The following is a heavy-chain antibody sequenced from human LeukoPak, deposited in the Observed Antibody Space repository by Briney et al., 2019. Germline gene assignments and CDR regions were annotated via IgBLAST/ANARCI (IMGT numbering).Heavy chain of an antibody. CDR2: IYYSGST. D-gene: IGHD6-19*01. Sequence: SETLSLTCTVSGGSISSYYWSWIRQPPGKGLEWIGYIYYSGSTNYSPSLKSRATISVDTSKNQFSLKLSSVTAADTAVYYCAKDPIAVAGTGFDYWGQGTLVTVSS. CDR3: AKDPIAVAGTGFDY. V-gene: IGHV4-59*12. J-gene: IGHJ4*02. CDR1: GGSISSYY.